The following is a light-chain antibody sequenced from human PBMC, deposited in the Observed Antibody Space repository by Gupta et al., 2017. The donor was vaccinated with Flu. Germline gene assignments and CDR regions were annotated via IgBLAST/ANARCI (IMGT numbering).Light chain of an antibody. CDR1: HDISNY. V-gene: IGKV1-33*01. CDR3: QHYHILPPLT. CDR2: DAS. J-gene: IGKJ4*01. Sequence: SSLSASVGERVTITCQASHDISNYLNWYQQQPGNAPKLLIYDASNLETGVPSRFSGGGSGTDFTFTINSLQPEDIATYYCQHYHILPPLTFGGGTKVEI.